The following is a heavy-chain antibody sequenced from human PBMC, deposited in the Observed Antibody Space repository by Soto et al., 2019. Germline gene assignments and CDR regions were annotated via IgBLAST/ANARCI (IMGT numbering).Heavy chain of an antibody. D-gene: IGHD2-2*01. CDR1: GYSFTSYW. Sequence: PGESLKISCKGSGYSFTSYWIGWVRQMPGKGLEWMGIIYPGDSDTRYSPSFQGQVTISADKSISTAYLQWSSLKASDTAMYYCARQYCSSTSCHARPHAFDIWGQGTMVTVSS. CDR2: IYPGDSDT. J-gene: IGHJ3*02. V-gene: IGHV5-51*01. CDR3: ARQYCSSTSCHARPHAFDI.